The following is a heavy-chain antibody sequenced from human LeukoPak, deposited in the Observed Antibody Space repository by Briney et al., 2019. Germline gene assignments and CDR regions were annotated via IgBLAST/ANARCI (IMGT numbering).Heavy chain of an antibody. CDR3: ARSAEWLRNAFDI. D-gene: IGHD5-12*01. J-gene: IGHJ3*02. V-gene: IGHV4-59*01. CDR2: MHNSGSS. CDR1: GASTSHFY. Sequence: PSETLCLTCTVSGASTSHFYWNWIRQPPGKGLEWIGYMHNSGSSKHSPSLKSRVTISINTSKNQFSLQLTSVTAADTAIYYCARSAEWLRNAFDIWGQGTMVSVSS.